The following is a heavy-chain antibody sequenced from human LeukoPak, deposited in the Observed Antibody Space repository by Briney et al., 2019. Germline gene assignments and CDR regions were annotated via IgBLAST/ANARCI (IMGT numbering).Heavy chain of an antibody. D-gene: IGHD3-10*01. CDR3: ARVKWGESYYFYDMGV. CDR1: GFTFSSYA. CDR2: ISSDESKK. J-gene: IGHJ6*02. Sequence: GVSLRLSCAASGFTFSSYAMHWVRQAPGKGLEWAAVISSDESKKYYADSVKGRFTISRDNSKNTLYLQMNSLRTEDTAMYYCARVKWGESYYFYDMGVWGQGTTVTVSS. V-gene: IGHV3-30-3*01.